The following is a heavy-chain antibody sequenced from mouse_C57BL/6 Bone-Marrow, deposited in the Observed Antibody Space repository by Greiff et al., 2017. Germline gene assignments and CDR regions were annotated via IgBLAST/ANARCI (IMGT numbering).Heavy chain of an antibody. CDR1: GYSITSGYY. CDR2: ISYDGSN. Sequence: DVKLVESGPGLVKPSQSLSLTCSVTGYSITSGYYWNWIRQFPGNKLEWMGYISYDGSNNYNPSLKNRISITRDTSKNQFFLKLNSVTTEDTATYYCARERGAMDYWGQGTSVTVSS. J-gene: IGHJ4*01. V-gene: IGHV3-6*01. CDR3: ARERGAMDY.